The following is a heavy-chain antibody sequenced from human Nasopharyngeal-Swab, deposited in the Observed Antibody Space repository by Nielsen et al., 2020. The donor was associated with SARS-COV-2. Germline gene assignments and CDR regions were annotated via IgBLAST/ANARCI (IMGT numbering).Heavy chain of an antibody. CDR1: GLNFTSYA. V-gene: IGHV3-30-3*02. CDR2: VSYDGTNT. J-gene: IGHJ4*02. CDR3: AKDRGGRSLDS. Sequence: GGSLRLSCSASGLNFTSYAIHCVRQPTGKGLEGVAVVSYDGTNTFYADSVKGRFAISRDNSKSTVSLQMNGLRSEDTAVYYCAKDRGGRSLDSWGQGTLVTVSS. D-gene: IGHD3-16*01.